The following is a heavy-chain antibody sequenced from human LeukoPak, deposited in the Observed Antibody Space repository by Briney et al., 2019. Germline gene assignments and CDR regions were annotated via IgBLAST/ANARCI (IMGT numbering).Heavy chain of an antibody. CDR1: GGSISSSSYY. CDR2: IYHSGST. V-gene: IGHV4-39*07. D-gene: IGHD2-2*01. Sequence: PSETLSLTCTVSGGSISSSSYYWGWIRQPPGKGLEWIGSIYHSGSTYYNPSLKSRVTISVDRSKNQFSLKLSSVTAADTAVYYWGRVGVFVVVPAATPVVFVIWAKGKRVTVFS. CDR3: GRVGVFVVVPAATPVVFVI. J-gene: IGHJ3*02.